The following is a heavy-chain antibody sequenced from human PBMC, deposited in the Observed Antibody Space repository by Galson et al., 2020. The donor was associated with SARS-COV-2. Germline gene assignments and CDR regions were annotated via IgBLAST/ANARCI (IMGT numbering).Heavy chain of an antibody. CDR2: IYYSGST. D-gene: IGHD3-3*01. CDR3: ARRRDDFWSGYSDY. CDR1: GGSISSSSYY. V-gene: IGHV4-39*01. Sequence: SETLSLTCTVSGGSISSSSYYWGWIRQPPGKGLEWIGSIYYSGSTYYNPSLKSRVTISVDTSKNQFSLKLSSVTAADTAVYSCARRRDDFWSGYSDYWGQGTLVTVSS. J-gene: IGHJ4*02.